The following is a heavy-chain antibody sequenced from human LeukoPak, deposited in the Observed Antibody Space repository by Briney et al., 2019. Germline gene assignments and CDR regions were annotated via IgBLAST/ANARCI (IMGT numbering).Heavy chain of an antibody. V-gene: IGHV4-39*01. CDR2: IYYSGST. CDR3: ARLTGVLRYFDWLPPPYYFDY. D-gene: IGHD3-9*01. CDR1: GGSISSSSYY. J-gene: IGHJ4*02. Sequence: SETLSLTCIVSGGSISSSSYYWGWIRQPPGKGLEWIGSIYYSGSTYYNPSLKSRVTISVDTSKNQFSLKLSSVTAADTAVYYCARLTGVLRYFDWLPPPYYFDYWGQGTLVTVSS.